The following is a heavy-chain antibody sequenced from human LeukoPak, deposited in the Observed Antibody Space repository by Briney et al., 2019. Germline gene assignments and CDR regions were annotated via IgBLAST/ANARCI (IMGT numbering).Heavy chain of an antibody. D-gene: IGHD6-13*01. CDR1: GYSISSGYY. V-gene: IGHV4-38-2*02. CDR3: ARNIAAAGNEVWFDP. J-gene: IGHJ5*02. Sequence: PSETLSLTCTVSGYSISSGYYWGWIRPPPGKGLEWIGSIYHSGSTYYNPSLKSRVTISVDTSKNQFSLKLSSVTAADTAVYYCARNIAAAGNEVWFDPWGQGTLVTVSS. CDR2: IYHSGST.